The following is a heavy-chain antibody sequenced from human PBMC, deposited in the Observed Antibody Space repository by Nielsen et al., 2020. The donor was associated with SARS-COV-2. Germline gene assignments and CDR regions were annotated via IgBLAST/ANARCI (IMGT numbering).Heavy chain of an antibody. Sequence: GESLKISCAASGFTVSSNYMSWVRQAPGKGLEWVSVIYSGGSTYYADSVKGRFTISRDNSKNTLYLQMNSLRAEDTAVYYCEGGRYWGQGTLVTVSS. J-gene: IGHJ4*02. CDR3: EGGRY. V-gene: IGHV3-53*01. CDR2: IYSGGST. CDR1: GFTVSSNY.